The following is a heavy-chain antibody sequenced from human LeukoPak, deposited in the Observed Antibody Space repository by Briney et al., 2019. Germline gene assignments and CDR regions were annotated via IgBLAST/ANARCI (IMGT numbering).Heavy chain of an antibody. V-gene: IGHV1-18*01. J-gene: IGHJ6*02. CDR2: ISTYNGNT. CDR3: ARDPGYSSGWTHSYYGMDV. Sequence: ASVKVSCKASGYTFTSYGISWVRQAPGQGLQWVGWISTYNGNTNYAQKLQGRVTMTTDTSTGTAYMELRSLRSDDTAVYYCARDPGYSSGWTHSYYGMDVWGQGTTVTVSS. D-gene: IGHD6-19*01. CDR1: GYTFTSYG.